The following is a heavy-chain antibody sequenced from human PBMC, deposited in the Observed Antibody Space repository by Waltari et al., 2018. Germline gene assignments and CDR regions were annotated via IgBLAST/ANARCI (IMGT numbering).Heavy chain of an antibody. V-gene: IGHV1-2*02. CDR1: GGTFSSYA. Sequence: QVQLVQSGAEVKKPGSSVKVSCKASGGTFSSYAISWVRQAPGQGLEWMGWINPNSGGTNYAQKFQGRVTMTRDTSISTAYMELSRLRSDDTAVYYCASGPGVIPSYWGQGTLVTVSS. D-gene: IGHD3-16*02. CDR3: ASGPGVIPSY. CDR2: INPNSGGT. J-gene: IGHJ4*02.